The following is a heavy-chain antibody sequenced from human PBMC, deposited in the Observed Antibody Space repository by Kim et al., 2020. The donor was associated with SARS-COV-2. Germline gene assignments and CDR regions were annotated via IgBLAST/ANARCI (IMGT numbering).Heavy chain of an antibody. CDR2: IYYSGST. CDR1: GGSISSGGYY. CDR3: AAGNYYGSGSYYLARYYYGMDV. Sequence: SETLSLTCTVSGGSISSGGYYWSWIRQHPGKGLEWIGYIYYSGSTYYNPTLKSRVTISVDTSKNQFSLKLSSVTAADTAVYYCAAGNYYGSGSYYLARYYYGMDVWGQGTTVTVSS. J-gene: IGHJ6*02. V-gene: IGHV4-31*03. D-gene: IGHD3-10*01.